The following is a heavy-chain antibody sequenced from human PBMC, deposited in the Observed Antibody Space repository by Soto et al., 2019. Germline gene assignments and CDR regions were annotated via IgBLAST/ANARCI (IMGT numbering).Heavy chain of an antibody. Sequence: EVQLVESGGGLVQPGGSLRLSCVASGFTFSSYWMHWVRQAPGKGLVWVSSISNDGSSTSYADPVKGRFTISRDNAKNTLYLQMNSRRAEDTAVYYCARLPNKSPQNWGQGTLVIVST. CDR3: ARLPNKSPQN. V-gene: IGHV3-74*01. CDR1: GFTFSSYW. J-gene: IGHJ1*01. CDR2: ISNDGSST.